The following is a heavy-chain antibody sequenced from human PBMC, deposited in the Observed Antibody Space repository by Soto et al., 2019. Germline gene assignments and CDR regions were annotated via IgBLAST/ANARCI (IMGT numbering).Heavy chain of an antibody. J-gene: IGHJ3*02. Sequence: GGSLRLSCAASGFRFSDYYMSWIGQTPGRGLEWLSYISDSGTYTSYADSVEGRFTVSRDNAEKVLYLQMNSLSAEDTAVYYCARDHLLGSRAFDIWGQGTMVTVSS. D-gene: IGHD1-26*01. CDR1: GFRFSDYY. CDR2: ISDSGTYT. V-gene: IGHV3-11*06. CDR3: ARDHLLGSRAFDI.